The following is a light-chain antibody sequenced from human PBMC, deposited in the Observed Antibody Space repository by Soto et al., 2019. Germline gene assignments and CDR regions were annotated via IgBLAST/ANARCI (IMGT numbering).Light chain of an antibody. CDR2: GAS. V-gene: IGKV3-20*01. CDR1: QSVRKNS. CDR3: QQYGSSGT. J-gene: IGKJ1*01. Sequence: ENVLTQSPGTLSLSPGERATLSCRASQSVRKNSLAWFQQKPGQAPRLVIYGASNRATGIPDRFSGSGSGTDFTLTISRLEPEDFAVYYCQQYGSSGTFGQGTKVDIK.